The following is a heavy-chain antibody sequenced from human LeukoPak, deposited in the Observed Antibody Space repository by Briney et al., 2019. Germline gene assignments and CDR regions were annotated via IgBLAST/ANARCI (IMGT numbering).Heavy chain of an antibody. D-gene: IGHD4-23*01. Sequence: ASVKVSCKASGYTFTGYYMHWVRQAPGQGLEWMGIINPSGGSTTYAQGFQGRLTMTRDTSTTTVYMELSSLRPEDTAVYYCASSATNYGGLFDSWGQGTLVTVS. CDR2: INPSGGST. CDR3: ASSATNYGGLFDS. V-gene: IGHV1-46*01. J-gene: IGHJ4*02. CDR1: GYTFTGYY.